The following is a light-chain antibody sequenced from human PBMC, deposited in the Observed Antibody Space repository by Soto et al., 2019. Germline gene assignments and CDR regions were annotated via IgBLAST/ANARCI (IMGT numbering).Light chain of an antibody. CDR1: QIVNNNY. J-gene: IGKJ1*01. CDR2: GAS. Sequence: DIVLTQSPGTLYLSPGERATLSCRASQIVNNNYLAWYQQRPGQAPRLLIYGASSRATGIPDRFSGSGSGTDFTLTISRLVPEDFAVYYCQQYGDSPWTFGQGTKVDIK. CDR3: QQYGDSPWT. V-gene: IGKV3-20*01.